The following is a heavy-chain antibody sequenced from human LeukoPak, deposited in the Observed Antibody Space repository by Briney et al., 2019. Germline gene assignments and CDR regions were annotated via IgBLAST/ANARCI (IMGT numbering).Heavy chain of an antibody. Sequence: PGRSLRLSCAASGFTFSTYAFHWVRQAPGKGLEWVSAISGSGGSTYYADSVKGRFTISRDNSKNTLYLQMNSLRAEDTAVYYCAKDRYYDILTGYPIERYFDYWGQGTLVTVSS. D-gene: IGHD3-9*01. CDR1: GFTFSTYA. CDR3: AKDRYYDILTGYPIERYFDY. V-gene: IGHV3-23*01. CDR2: ISGSGGST. J-gene: IGHJ4*02.